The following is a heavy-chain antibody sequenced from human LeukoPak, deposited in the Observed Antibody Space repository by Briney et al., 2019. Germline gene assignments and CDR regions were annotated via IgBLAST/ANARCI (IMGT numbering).Heavy chain of an antibody. J-gene: IGHJ6*03. CDR3: AREAFFGVANYYYYYMDV. Sequence: SETLSLTRAVSGGSISSYYGSGIRQPAGKGVGWIGRIYSSGSTNYNPSLKSRVTMSVDTSKTQFSLKLRSVTAADTAVYYCAREAFFGVANYYYYYMDVWGKGTTVTVSS. CDR2: IYSSGST. D-gene: IGHD3-3*01. CDR1: GGSISSYY. V-gene: IGHV4-4*07.